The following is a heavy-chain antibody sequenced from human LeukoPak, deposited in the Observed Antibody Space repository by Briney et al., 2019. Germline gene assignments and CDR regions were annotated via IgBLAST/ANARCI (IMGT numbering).Heavy chain of an antibody. D-gene: IGHD2-21*02. J-gene: IGHJ6*02. Sequence: GGSLRLSCAASGFTFSTYWMYWVRQAPGKGLMWVSGMNSDGSTIRYADSVKGRFTISRDNAKNTLYLQMNSLRVEDTAVYYCARGMYGDSVGMDVWGQGTTVTVSS. V-gene: IGHV3-74*01. CDR3: ARGMYGDSVGMDV. CDR2: MNSDGSTI. CDR1: GFTFSTYW.